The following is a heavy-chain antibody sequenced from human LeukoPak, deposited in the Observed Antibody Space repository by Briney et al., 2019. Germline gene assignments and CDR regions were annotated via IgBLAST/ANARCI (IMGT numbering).Heavy chain of an antibody. V-gene: IGHV3-30*18. Sequence: PGRSLRLSCAASGFTFSSYGMHWVRQAPGKGLEWVAVISYDGSNKYYADSVKGRFTISGDNSKNTLYPQMNSLRAEDTAVYYCAKDRSSSGLDYWGQGTLVTVSS. D-gene: IGHD3-22*01. CDR3: AKDRSSSGLDY. CDR1: GFTFSSYG. J-gene: IGHJ4*02. CDR2: ISYDGSNK.